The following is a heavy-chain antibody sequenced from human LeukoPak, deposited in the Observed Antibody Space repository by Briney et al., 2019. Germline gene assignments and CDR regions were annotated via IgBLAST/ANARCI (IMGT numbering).Heavy chain of an antibody. V-gene: IGHV3-9*01. J-gene: IGHJ4*02. CDR1: GFTFSSYA. Sequence: PGGSLRLSCAASGFTFSSYAMSWVRQAPGKGLEWVSSISWNSGNMDYADSVKGRFTISRDNAKNFLYLQMNSLRPEDTALYYCAKGRGTSDWYNSLDYWGQGTLVTVSS. CDR2: ISWNSGNM. CDR3: AKGRGTSDWYNSLDY. D-gene: IGHD6-19*01.